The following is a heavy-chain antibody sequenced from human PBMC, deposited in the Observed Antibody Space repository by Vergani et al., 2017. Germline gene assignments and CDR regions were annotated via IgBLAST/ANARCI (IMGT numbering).Heavy chain of an antibody. CDR3: ARHTTYTDS. D-gene: IGHD1-1*01. J-gene: IGHJ4*02. Sequence: EVELVQSGPEMRKPGESLKISCKGSEYSFGNYWIGWVRQMPGKGLEWMGIIYPADSDTRYSPSFQGQVTISADKSISTAFLQWHSLKASDTALYYCARHTTYTDSWGQGTLVTVSS. CDR2: IYPADSDT. V-gene: IGHV5-51*01. CDR1: EYSFGNYW.